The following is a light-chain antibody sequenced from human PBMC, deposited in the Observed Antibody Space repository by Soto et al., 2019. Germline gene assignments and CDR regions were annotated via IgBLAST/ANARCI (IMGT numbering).Light chain of an antibody. V-gene: IGLV2-14*01. CDR2: EVS. Sequence: QSVLTQPASVSGSPGQSITISCTGTSSDVGAYNSVSWYQQYPGQAPKLMIYEVSNRPSGLSNRFSGSKSGNTASLTISGLQAEDEADYYCSSYTTSTLYVFGTGTKLTVL. CDR3: SSYTTSTLYV. CDR1: SSDVGAYNS. J-gene: IGLJ1*01.